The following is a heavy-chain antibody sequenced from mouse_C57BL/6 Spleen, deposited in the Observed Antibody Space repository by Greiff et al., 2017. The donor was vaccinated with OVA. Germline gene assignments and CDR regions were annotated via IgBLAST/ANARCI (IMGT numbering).Heavy chain of an antibody. V-gene: IGHV1-15*01. CDR1: GYTFTDYE. D-gene: IGHD4-1*01. CDR2: IDPETGGT. CDR3: TRLGPYYFDY. J-gene: IGHJ2*01. Sequence: QVQLQQSGAELVRPGASVTLSCKASGYTFTDYEMHWVKQTPVHGLEWIGAIDPETGGTAYNQKFKGKAILTADKSSSTAYMELRSLTSEDSAVEYCTRLGPYYFDYWGQGTTLTVSS.